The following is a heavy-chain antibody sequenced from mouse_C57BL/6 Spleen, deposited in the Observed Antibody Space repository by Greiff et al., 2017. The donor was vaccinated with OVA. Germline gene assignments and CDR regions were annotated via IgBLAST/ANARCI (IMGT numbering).Heavy chain of an antibody. V-gene: IGHV15-2*01. J-gene: IGHJ2*01. CDR1: DSEVFPIAY. CDR3: ARAEKKTRNYGNYPYYFDY. D-gene: IGHD2-1*01. Sequence: VKLQESGSELRSPGSSVKLSCKDFDSEVFPIAYMSWVRQKPGHGFEWIGGILPSIGRTIYGEKFEDKATLDADTLSNTAYLEHNSLTSEDSAIYYCARAEKKTRNYGNYPYYFDYWGQGTTLTVSA. CDR2: ILPSIGRT.